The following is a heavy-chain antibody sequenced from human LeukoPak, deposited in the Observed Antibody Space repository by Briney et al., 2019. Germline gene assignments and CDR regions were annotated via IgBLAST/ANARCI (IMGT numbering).Heavy chain of an antibody. CDR2: INQDGGET. CDR1: GFTFSSYR. J-gene: IGHJ4*02. Sequence: GGSLRLSCAASGFTFSSYRMSWVRQAPGKGLEWVANINQDGGETYYVASVKGRFTISRDNAKNSLYLRMNSLRAEDTAVYYCAREGSRAYFDYWGQGTLVTVSS. D-gene: IGHD1-26*01. CDR3: AREGSRAYFDY. V-gene: IGHV3-7*01.